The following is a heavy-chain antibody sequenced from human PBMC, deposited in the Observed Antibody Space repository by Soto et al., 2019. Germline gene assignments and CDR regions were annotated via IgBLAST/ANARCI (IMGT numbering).Heavy chain of an antibody. Sequence: PSETLSLTCSVCGASTSNYHYSWIRQSPGKGLEWIGYVYHRGTTYYTPSLKSRVNMSVDTSTNEFYLNLKSVTAADTAVYYCALGGYNYGRPFDFWGQGTLVTVSS. V-gene: IGHV4-59*01. CDR2: VYHRGTT. J-gene: IGHJ4*02. D-gene: IGHD5-18*01. CDR3: ALGGYNYGRPFDF. CDR1: GASTSNYH.